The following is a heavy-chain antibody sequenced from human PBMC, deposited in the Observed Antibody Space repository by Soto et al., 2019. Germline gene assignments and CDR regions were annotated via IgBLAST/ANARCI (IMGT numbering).Heavy chain of an antibody. CDR3: AIRGIAARPDY. CDR1: GFTFSSYE. J-gene: IGHJ4*02. CDR2: ISSSGSTI. V-gene: IGHV3-48*03. D-gene: IGHD6-6*01. Sequence: GGSLRLSCAASGFTFSSYEMNWVRQAPGKGLEWVSYISSSGSTIYYADSVKGRFTISRDNAKNSLYLQMNSLRAEDTAVYYCAIRGIAARPDYWGQGTLVTVSS.